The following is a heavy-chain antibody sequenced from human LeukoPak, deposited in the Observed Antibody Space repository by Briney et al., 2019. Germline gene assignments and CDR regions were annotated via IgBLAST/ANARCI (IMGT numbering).Heavy chain of an antibody. V-gene: IGHV1-2*02. CDR3: AREPHYDLLTGYALGYLDL. Sequence: ASVQVSCKASGYTFTGYYMHWVRQAPGKGLEWMGWINSNRGDTNYAQKFQGRVTMTRDTSISTAYMELSRLRSDDTAVYYCAREPHYDLLTGYALGYLDLWGRGTLLTVSS. D-gene: IGHD3-9*01. J-gene: IGHJ2*01. CDR1: GYTFTGYY. CDR2: INSNRGDT.